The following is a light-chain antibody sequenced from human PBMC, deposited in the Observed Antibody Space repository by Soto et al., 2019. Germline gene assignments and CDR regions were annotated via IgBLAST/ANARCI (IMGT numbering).Light chain of an antibody. J-gene: IGKJ4*01. CDR2: GAS. CDR3: QQYNNWPLT. Sequence: EIVMTQSPATLSVSPGERATLSCRASQSVSSNLAWYQQKPGQAPRLLIYGASTRATGIPARFSGSGSGTEFTLTITSLQSEDFAVYYCQQYNNWPLTFGGGTKVDI. V-gene: IGKV3-15*01. CDR1: QSVSSN.